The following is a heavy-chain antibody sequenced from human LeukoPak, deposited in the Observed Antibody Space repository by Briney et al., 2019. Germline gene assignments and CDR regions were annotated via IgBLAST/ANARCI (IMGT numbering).Heavy chain of an antibody. CDR1: GGSISSGSYY. Sequence: SQTLSLTCTVSGGSISSGSYYWSWIRQPAGKGLEWIGRIYTSGSTNYNPSLKSRVTISVDTSKNQFSLKLSSVTAADTAVYYCAREVTRSPRYFDYWGQGTLVTVSS. CDR3: AREVTRSPRYFDY. CDR2: IYTSGST. V-gene: IGHV4-61*02. D-gene: IGHD2-21*02. J-gene: IGHJ4*02.